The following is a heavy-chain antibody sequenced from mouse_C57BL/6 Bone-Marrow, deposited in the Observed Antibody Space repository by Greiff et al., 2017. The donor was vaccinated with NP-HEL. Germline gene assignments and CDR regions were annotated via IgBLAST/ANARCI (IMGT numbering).Heavy chain of an antibody. D-gene: IGHD2-4*01. Sequence: EVKLMESGGGLVQPGGSLKLSCAASGFTFSDYYMYWVRQTPEKRLEWVAYISNGGGSTYYPDTVKGRFTISRDNAKNTLYLQMSRLKSEDTAMYYCARRRGYDYDGGFAYWGQGTLVTVSA. J-gene: IGHJ3*01. CDR3: ARRRGYDYDGGFAY. CDR2: ISNGGGST. V-gene: IGHV5-12*01. CDR1: GFTFSDYY.